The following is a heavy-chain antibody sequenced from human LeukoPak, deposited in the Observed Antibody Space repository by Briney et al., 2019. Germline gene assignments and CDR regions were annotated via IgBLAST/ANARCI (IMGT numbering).Heavy chain of an antibody. CDR3: ARTPVYDSSGNHYYYYMDV. CDR1: GGSISSYY. Sequence: SSETLSLTCAVSGGSISSYYWSWIRQPPGKGLEWIGYIYYSGSTNYNPSLKSRVTISVDTSKNQFSLKLSSVTAADTAVYYCARTPVYDSSGNHYYYYMDVWGKGTTVTVSS. D-gene: IGHD3-22*01. CDR2: IYYSGST. V-gene: IGHV4-59*01. J-gene: IGHJ6*03.